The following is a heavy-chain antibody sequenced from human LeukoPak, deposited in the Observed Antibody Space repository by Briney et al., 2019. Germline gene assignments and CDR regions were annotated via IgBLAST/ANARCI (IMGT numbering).Heavy chain of an antibody. D-gene: IGHD3-10*01. CDR1: GGSFSGFY. Sequence: PSETLSLTCAVYGGSFSGFYWTWIRQPPGKGLEWIGEINHQGSTHYNPSLKSRVIISVDTSKNQFFLQLASVTAADTAVYYCASMVADSWGQGTLVTVSS. V-gene: IGHV4-34*01. J-gene: IGHJ5*01. CDR3: ASMVADS. CDR2: INHQGST.